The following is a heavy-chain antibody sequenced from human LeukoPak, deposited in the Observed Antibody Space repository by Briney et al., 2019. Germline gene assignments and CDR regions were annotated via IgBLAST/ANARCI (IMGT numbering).Heavy chain of an antibody. D-gene: IGHD3-22*01. J-gene: IGHJ5*02. CDR2: VYYSGSP. CDR3: ARVFDDYYDSSADPPLWFDP. CDR1: GGSISSYF. V-gene: IGHV4-59*01. Sequence: SETLSLTCTVSGGSISSYFWSWIRQPPGMGLEWIGYVYYSGSPNYNPSLKSRGTISVDTSKNQFSLRLRSVTAADTAVYYCARVFDDYYDSSADPPLWFDPWGQGTLVTVSS.